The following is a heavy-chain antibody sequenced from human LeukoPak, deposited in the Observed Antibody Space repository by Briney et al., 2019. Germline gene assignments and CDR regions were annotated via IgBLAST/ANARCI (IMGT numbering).Heavy chain of an antibody. J-gene: IGHJ4*02. CDR2: IWYDGSNK. Sequence: GGSLRLSCAASGFTFSSYGMHWVRQAPGKGLEWVAVIWYDGSNKYYADSVKGRITISRDNSKNTLYLQMNSLRAEDTAVYYCARGSRYFDWFDYWGQGTLVTVSS. CDR3: ARGSRYFDWFDY. V-gene: IGHV3-33*01. CDR1: GFTFSSYG. D-gene: IGHD3-9*01.